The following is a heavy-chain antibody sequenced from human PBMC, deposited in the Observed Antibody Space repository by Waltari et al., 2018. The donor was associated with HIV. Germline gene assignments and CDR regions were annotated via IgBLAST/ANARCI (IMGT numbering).Heavy chain of an antibody. J-gene: IGHJ4*02. CDR2: IDHTGTS. Sequence: QVHLPQWGTGLLKPSGTLSLTRAVYGGSFRGYYWTWIRQSPGRGLEWMGEIDHTGTSTYNPSLKGRVTMSVDTSKNQFSLTLKSVTAADTAVYYCVRGFGNYGFYFDYWGQGKLVSVSS. D-gene: IGHD3-16*01. CDR3: VRGFGNYGFYFDY. CDR1: GGSFRGYY. V-gene: IGHV4-34*02.